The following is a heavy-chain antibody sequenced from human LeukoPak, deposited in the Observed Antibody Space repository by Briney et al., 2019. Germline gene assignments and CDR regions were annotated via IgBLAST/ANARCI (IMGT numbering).Heavy chain of an antibody. Sequence: SETLSLTCTVSGGSISSYYWSWIRQPPGKGLEWIGYIYYSGSTNYNPSLKSRVTISVDTSKNQFSLKLSSVTAADTAVYYCARRGRLDILTGYPLTDYWYFDLWGRGTLVTVSS. CDR3: ARRGRLDILTGYPLTDYWYFDL. CDR2: IYYSGST. V-gene: IGHV4-59*01. CDR1: GGSISSYY. J-gene: IGHJ2*01. D-gene: IGHD3-9*01.